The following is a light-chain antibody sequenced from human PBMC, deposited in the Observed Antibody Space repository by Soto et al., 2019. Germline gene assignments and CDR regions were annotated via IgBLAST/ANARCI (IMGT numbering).Light chain of an antibody. CDR2: AAS. CDR1: QGISSY. V-gene: IGKV1-8*01. Sequence: AIRMTQSPSSFSASTGDRVTITCRASQGISSYLAWYQQKPGKAPKLLIYAASTLQSGVTSRFSGSGSGTDFTLTISCLQSEDCATYYCQQYYSYSSTFGQGTKLEIK. J-gene: IGKJ2*01. CDR3: QQYYSYSST.